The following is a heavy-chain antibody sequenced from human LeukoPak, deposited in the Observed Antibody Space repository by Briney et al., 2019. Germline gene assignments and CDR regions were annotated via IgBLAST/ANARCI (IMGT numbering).Heavy chain of an antibody. CDR3: ARDLIYCSSTSCYKRNAFDI. D-gene: IGHD2-2*02. CDR1: GFTFSSYS. CDR2: ISSSSSYI. Sequence: SGGSLRLSCAASGFTFSSYSMNWVRQAPGKGLEWVSSISSSSSYIYYADSVKGRFTISRDNAKNSLYLQMNSLRAEDTAVYYCARDLIYCSSTSCYKRNAFDIWGQGTMVTVSS. V-gene: IGHV3-21*01. J-gene: IGHJ3*02.